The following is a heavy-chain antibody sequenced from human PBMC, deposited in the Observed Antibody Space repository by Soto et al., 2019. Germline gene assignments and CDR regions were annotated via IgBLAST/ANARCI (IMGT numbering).Heavy chain of an antibody. CDR2: IRNAAGRT. J-gene: IGHJ4*02. D-gene: IGHD6-19*01. CDR1: GFTFSDHG. CDR3: ARPPLYSSGGYFDT. V-gene: IGHV3-23*01. Sequence: EVQLLESGGGVVQPGGSLRLSCAATGFTFSDHGMTCVRQAPGKGLEWVSSIRNAAGRTFYADSVKGRFTVSRDRSTNTLYLQMTSLRAEDTAVYFCARPPLYSSGGYFDTWGKGTLVTVSS.